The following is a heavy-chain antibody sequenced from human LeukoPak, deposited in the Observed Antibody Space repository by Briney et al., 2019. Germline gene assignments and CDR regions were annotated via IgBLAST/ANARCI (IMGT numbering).Heavy chain of an antibody. Sequence: QPGGSLRLSCAASGFTFNTYAISWVRQAPGKGLEWVSSISENGESTYYADSVKGRFTISRDTSRNTLYLQMNSLRAEDTAVYYCASYFHSGDYASLWYWGQGTLVTGSS. CDR2: ISENGEST. CDR1: GFTFNTYA. J-gene: IGHJ4*02. D-gene: IGHD4-17*01. CDR3: ASYFHSGDYASLWY. V-gene: IGHV3-23*01.